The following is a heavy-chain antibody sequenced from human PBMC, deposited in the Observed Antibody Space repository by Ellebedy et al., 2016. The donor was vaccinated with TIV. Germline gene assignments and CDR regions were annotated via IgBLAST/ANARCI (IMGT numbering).Heavy chain of an antibody. V-gene: IGHV1-18*01. Sequence: AASVKVSCKASGYIFTSYAISWVRQAPGQGLEWMGWISGYNGKTNYAQKLQGRVTMTIDTSTSTAYMELRSLRSDDSAVYYSARDSIALDSGFDYWGQGTLVTVSS. J-gene: IGHJ4*02. D-gene: IGHD1-1*01. CDR1: GYIFTSYA. CDR3: ARDSIALDSGFDY. CDR2: ISGYNGKT.